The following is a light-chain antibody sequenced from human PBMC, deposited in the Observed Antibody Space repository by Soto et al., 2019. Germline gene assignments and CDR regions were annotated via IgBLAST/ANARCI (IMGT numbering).Light chain of an antibody. V-gene: IGKV3-20*01. CDR3: QQYGSSGT. J-gene: IGKJ1*01. CDR1: QSVSNNY. CDR2: GAS. Sequence: EIVLTQSPGTLPLSPGDRATLSCRASQSVSNNYLAWYQQKPGQAPRLLIYGASNRATGIPDRFSGSGSGTDFTLTISRLEPEDSAVYYCQQYGSSGTFGQGTKVDI.